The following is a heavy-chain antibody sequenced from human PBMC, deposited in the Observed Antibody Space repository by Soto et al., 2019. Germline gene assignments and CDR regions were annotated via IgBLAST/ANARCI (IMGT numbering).Heavy chain of an antibody. D-gene: IGHD3-10*01. J-gene: IGHJ4*02. Sequence: PGGSLRLSCAASGFTFSIYSMNWVRQAPGKGLEWVSNITRDSKDIKYADSVKGRFTISRDNAKNSLYLQMNSLRAEDTAVYYCAGDSRVLPYWGQGTLLTVSS. CDR2: ITRDSKDI. V-gene: IGHV3-21*05. CDR3: AGDSRVLPY. CDR1: GFTFSIYS.